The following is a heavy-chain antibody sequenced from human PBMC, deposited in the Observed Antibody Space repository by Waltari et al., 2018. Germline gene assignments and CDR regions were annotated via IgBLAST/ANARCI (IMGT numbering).Heavy chain of an antibody. CDR3: ARVGSGWPMGLDY. J-gene: IGHJ4*02. V-gene: IGHV4-34*01. CDR1: GGSFRGYY. D-gene: IGHD6-19*01. CDR2: INHSGST. Sequence: QVQLQQWGAGLLKPSETLSLTCAVYGGSFRGYYWSWIRQPPGKGLEWIGEINHSGSTNYNPSLKSRVTISVDTSKNQFSLKLSSVTAADTAVYYCARVGSGWPMGLDYWGQGTLVTVSS.